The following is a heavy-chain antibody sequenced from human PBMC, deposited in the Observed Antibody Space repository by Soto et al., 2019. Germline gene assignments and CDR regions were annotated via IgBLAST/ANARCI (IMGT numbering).Heavy chain of an antibody. CDR1: VGSISGYY. CDR2: IYYSGSP. Sequence: PSETLSLPCTVTVGSISGYYWRCISQPPGKGLEWIGYIYYSGSPNSNPSLKSGVTISVDTSKNQFSLKLSSVTAADTAVYYCARTLGYSSGWYGSYSVVDLYYFDYWGQGTLVTVPS. D-gene: IGHD6-19*01. CDR3: ARTLGYSSGWYGSYSVVDLYYFDY. V-gene: IGHV4-59*01. J-gene: IGHJ4*02.